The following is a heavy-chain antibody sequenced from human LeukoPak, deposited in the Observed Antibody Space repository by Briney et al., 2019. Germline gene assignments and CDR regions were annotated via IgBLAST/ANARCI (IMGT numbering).Heavy chain of an antibody. J-gene: IGHJ4*02. CDR1: GFTFSSYS. Sequence: GGSLRLSCAASGFTFSSYSMNWVRQAPGKGLEWVSSISSSSSYIYYAGSVKGRFTISRDNAKNSLYLQMNSLRAEDTAVYYCARDRSHAYGDYTFDYWGQGTLVTVSS. D-gene: IGHD4-17*01. V-gene: IGHV3-21*01. CDR3: ARDRSHAYGDYTFDY. CDR2: ISSSSSYI.